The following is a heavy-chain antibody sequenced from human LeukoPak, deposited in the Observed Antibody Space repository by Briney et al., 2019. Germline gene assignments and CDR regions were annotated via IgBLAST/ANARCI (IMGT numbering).Heavy chain of an antibody. CDR3: ARAPDYGGNPYYFDY. CDR2: IYPGDSDT. CDR1: GYSFTSYW. J-gene: IGHJ4*02. D-gene: IGHD4-23*01. V-gene: IGHV5-51*01. Sequence: GESLKISCKGSGYSFTSYWIAWVRQMPGKGLEWMGNIYPGDSDTRYSPSFQGQVTISADKSISTAYLQWSSLKASDTAMYYCARAPDYGGNPYYFDYWGQGTLVTVSS.